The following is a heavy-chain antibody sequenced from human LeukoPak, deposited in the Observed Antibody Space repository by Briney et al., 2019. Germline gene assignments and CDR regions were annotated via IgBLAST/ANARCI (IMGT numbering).Heavy chain of an antibody. V-gene: IGHV4-59*08. Sequence: SETLSLTCTVSGVSISSYYWSWIRQPPGKGLEWIGYIYYSGSTNYNPSLKSRVTISVDTSKNQFSLKLSSVTAADTAVYYCARSVPMAGTFDYWGQGTLVTVSS. CDR2: IYYSGST. CDR1: GVSISSYY. J-gene: IGHJ4*02. CDR3: ARSVPMAGTFDY. D-gene: IGHD6-19*01.